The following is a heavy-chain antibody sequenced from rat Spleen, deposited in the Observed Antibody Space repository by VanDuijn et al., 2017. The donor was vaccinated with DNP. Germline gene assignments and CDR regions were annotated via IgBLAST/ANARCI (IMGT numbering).Heavy chain of an antibody. V-gene: IGHV5-46*01. CDR3: ARPPILRIIPFDY. Sequence: EVQLVESGGGSVQPGRSMKLSCAASGFTFSSFPMAWVRQAPTKGLDWVATISNTGDSTYYRDSVRGRFTISRDNAKSTLYLQMDSLRSEDTATYYCARPPILRIIPFDYWGQGVMVTVSS. CDR1: GFTFSSFP. D-gene: IGHD1-6*01. J-gene: IGHJ2*01. CDR2: ISNTGDST.